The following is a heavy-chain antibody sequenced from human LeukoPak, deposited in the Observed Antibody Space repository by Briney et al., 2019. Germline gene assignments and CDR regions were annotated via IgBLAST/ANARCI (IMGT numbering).Heavy chain of an antibody. J-gene: IGHJ3*02. CDR1: GFSFSSYS. CDR2: ISSRSSTI. Sequence: EPGGSLRLSCAASGFSFSSYSMNWVSQAPGKGLEWVSYISSRSSTIYYADSVKGRFTISRDNAKNSLYLQMNSLRAEDTAVYYCARDSGSSAHSDAFDIWGQGTMVTVSS. V-gene: IGHV3-48*01. D-gene: IGHD3-10*01. CDR3: ARDSGSSAHSDAFDI.